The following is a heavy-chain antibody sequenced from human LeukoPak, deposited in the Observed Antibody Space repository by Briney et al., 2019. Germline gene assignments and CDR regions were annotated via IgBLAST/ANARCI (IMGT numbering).Heavy chain of an antibody. D-gene: IGHD2-2*01. Sequence: PGGSLRLSCAASGFTFSSYSMNWVRQAPGKGLEWVSSISSSSSYIYYADSVKGRFTISRDNAKNSLYLQMNSLRAEGTALYYCAKGPGYCSSTSCPLMSEYFQHWGQGTLVTVSS. J-gene: IGHJ1*01. V-gene: IGHV3-21*04. CDR1: GFTFSSYS. CDR2: ISSSSSYI. CDR3: AKGPGYCSSTSCPLMSEYFQH.